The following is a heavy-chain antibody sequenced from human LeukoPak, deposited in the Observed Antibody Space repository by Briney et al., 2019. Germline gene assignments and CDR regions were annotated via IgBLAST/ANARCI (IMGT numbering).Heavy chain of an antibody. CDR3: ARADSRFTVTTDH. J-gene: IGHJ4*02. Sequence: GGSLRLSCEASGYTFKGYGLTWVRQAPGKGLEWVAVISYDGSNKYYADSVKGRFTISRDNSKNTLYLQMNSLRAEDTAVYYCARADSRFTVTTDHWGQGTLVTVSS. V-gene: IGHV3-30*03. CDR2: ISYDGSNK. D-gene: IGHD4-17*01. CDR1: GYTFKGYG.